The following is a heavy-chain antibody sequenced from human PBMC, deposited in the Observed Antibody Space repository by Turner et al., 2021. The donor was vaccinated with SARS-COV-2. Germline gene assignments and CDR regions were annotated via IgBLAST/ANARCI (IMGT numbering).Heavy chain of an antibody. V-gene: IGHV4-59*01. CDR3: ARGFDY. Sequence: QVPPQESGPGLVNPSETLSLTCTVSGGPISSYYWGWFRQAPGKGLEWFGYIYYSGSTNYNPALKCRVTISVDTSKNQFSLKLSSVTAADTAVYYCARGFDYWGQGTLVTVSS. CDR2: IYYSGST. J-gene: IGHJ4*02. CDR1: GGPISSYY.